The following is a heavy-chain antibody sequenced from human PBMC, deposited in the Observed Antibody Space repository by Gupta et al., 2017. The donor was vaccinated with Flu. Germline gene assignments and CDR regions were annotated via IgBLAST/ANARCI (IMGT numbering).Heavy chain of an antibody. CDR3: AKHIVGSSGAH. V-gene: IGHV3-23*01. CDR1: GFPLSSFA. Sequence: QLFESGGKFLQPGESLTLSCAASGFPLSSFALGWVRQAPGKGLEWVAAISASADRTYYAAPVKGRFTISRDNSDSTLYLQMTSLQAEDTALYYCAKHIVGSSGAHWGQGTRVTVSP. CDR2: ISASADRT. D-gene: IGHD1-26*01. J-gene: IGHJ4*02.